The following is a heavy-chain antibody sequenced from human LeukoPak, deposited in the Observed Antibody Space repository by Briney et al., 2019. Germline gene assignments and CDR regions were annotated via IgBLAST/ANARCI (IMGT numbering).Heavy chain of an antibody. V-gene: IGHV4-59*01. J-gene: IGHJ6*03. CDR3: ARVGHDFWSGYYKFYYYYYMDV. CDR1: GGSISGYY. CDR2: IYYSGST. D-gene: IGHD3-3*01. Sequence: SETLSLTCTVSGGSISGYYWSWIRQPPGKGLEWIGYIYYSGSTNYNPSLKSRVTISVDTSKNQFSLKLSSVTAADTAVYYCARVGHDFWSGYYKFYYYYYMDVWGKGTTVTVSS.